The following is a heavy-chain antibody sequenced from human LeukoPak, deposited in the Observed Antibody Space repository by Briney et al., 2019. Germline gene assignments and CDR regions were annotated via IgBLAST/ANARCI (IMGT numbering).Heavy chain of an antibody. CDR1: GYTLTELS. D-gene: IGHD4-23*01. V-gene: IGHV1-24*01. J-gene: IGHJ3*02. Sequence: ASVKVSCKVSGYTLTELSMHWVRRAPGKGLEWMGGFDPEDGETIYAQKFQGRVTMTEDTSTDTAYMELSSLRSEDTAVYYCARLYYGGNGDDAFDIWGQGTMVTVSS. CDR2: FDPEDGET. CDR3: ARLYYGGNGDDAFDI.